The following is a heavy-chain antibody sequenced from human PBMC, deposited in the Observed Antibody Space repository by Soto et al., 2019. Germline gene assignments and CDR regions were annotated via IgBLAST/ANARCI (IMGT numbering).Heavy chain of an antibody. D-gene: IGHD4-17*01. J-gene: IGHJ4*02. V-gene: IGHV3-30*18. Sequence: QVQLVESGGGVVQPGRSLRLCCAASRFTFSNYGMHWVRQAPGKGLEWVAVISYHGSDKYYADSVKCRFTISRDNSKNTLYLQMDSLRSEDTAVYYCAKDHLTTTVTTVGYWGQGTLVTVSS. CDR3: AKDHLTTTVTTVGY. CDR2: ISYHGSDK. CDR1: RFTFSNYG.